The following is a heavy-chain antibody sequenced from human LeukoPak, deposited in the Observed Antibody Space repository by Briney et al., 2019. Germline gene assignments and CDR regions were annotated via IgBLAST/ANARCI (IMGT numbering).Heavy chain of an antibody. CDR2: IIPIFGTA. V-gene: IGHV1-69*06. Sequence: ASVKVSCRASGYTFTGYYMHWVRQAPGQGLEWMGGIIPIFGTANYAQKFQGRVTITADKSTSTAYMELSSLRSEDTAVYYCAREPTDGGGFDYWGQGTLVTVSS. J-gene: IGHJ4*02. CDR3: AREPTDGGGFDY. CDR1: GYTFTGYY. D-gene: IGHD4-17*01.